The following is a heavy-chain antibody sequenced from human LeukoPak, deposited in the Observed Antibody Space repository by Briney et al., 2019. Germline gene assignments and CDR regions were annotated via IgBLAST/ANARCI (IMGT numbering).Heavy chain of an antibody. Sequence: SETLSLTCTVSGGSISSYYWSWIRQPPGKGLEWIGYIYYSGSTNYNPSLKSRVTISVDTSRNQFSLKLSSVTAADTAVYYCARSRSGYSYDHAAFDIWGQGTMVTVSS. CDR1: GGSISSYY. CDR2: IYYSGST. CDR3: ARSRSGYSYDHAAFDI. V-gene: IGHV4-59*01. J-gene: IGHJ3*02. D-gene: IGHD5-18*01.